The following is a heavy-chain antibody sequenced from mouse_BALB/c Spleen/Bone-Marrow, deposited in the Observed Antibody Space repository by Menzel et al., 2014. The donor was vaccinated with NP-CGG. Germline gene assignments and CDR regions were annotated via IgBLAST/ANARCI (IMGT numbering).Heavy chain of an antibody. CDR1: GFTFSSYT. CDR3: TRDLYDGYSYYAMDY. V-gene: IGHV5-6-4*01. CDR2: ITSGGGYT. D-gene: IGHD2-3*01. J-gene: IGHJ4*01. Sequence: EVQGVESGGGLVKPGGSLKLSCAAPGFTFSSYTMSWVRQTPEKRLEWVATITSGGGYTYYPDSVKGRFTISRDNAKSTLYLQMSSLKSEDTAMYYCTRDLYDGYSYYAMDYWGQGTSVTVSS.